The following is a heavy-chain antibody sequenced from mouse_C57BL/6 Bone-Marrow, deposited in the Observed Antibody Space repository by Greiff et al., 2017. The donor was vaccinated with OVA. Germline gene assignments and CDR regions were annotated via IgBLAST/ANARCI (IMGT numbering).Heavy chain of an antibody. J-gene: IGHJ4*01. CDR2: IDPETGGT. CDR1: GYTFTDYE. V-gene: IGHV1-15*01. D-gene: IGHD3-3*01. Sequence: VKLQESGAELVRPGASVTLSCKASGYTFTDYEMHWVKQTPVHGLEWIGAIDPETGGTAYNQKFKGKAILTADKSSSTAYMELRSLTSEDSAVYYCTKRKGRYYAMDYWGQGTSVTVSS. CDR3: TKRKGRYYAMDY.